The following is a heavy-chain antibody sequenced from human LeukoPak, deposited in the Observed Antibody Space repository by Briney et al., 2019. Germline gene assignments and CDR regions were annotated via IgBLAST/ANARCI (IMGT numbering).Heavy chain of an antibody. J-gene: IGHJ4*02. CDR3: ASGTYAPGDY. V-gene: IGHV3-74*01. D-gene: IGHD2-8*01. Sequence: GGSLRLSCAASGFIFSSYGMHWVRQAPGKGLVWASRISIDGSSRSYADSVKGRFSVSRDNAKNTVYLQMNSLRVEDTAVYYCASGTYAPGDYWGQGTLVSVSS. CDR1: GFIFSSYG. CDR2: ISIDGSSR.